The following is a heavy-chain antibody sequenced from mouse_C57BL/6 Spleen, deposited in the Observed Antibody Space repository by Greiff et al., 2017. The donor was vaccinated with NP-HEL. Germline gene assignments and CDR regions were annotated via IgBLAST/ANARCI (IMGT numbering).Heavy chain of an antibody. D-gene: IGHD2-4*01. CDR2: IYPGDGDT. V-gene: IGHV1-80*01. Sequence: QVHVKQSGAELVKPGASVKISCKASGYAFSSYWMNWVKQRPGKGLEWIGQIYPGDGDTNYNGKFKGKATLTADKSSSTAYMQLSSLTSEDSAVYFCARSPSYYDYPYAMDYWGQGTSVTVSS. J-gene: IGHJ4*01. CDR1: GYAFSSYW. CDR3: ARSPSYYDYPYAMDY.